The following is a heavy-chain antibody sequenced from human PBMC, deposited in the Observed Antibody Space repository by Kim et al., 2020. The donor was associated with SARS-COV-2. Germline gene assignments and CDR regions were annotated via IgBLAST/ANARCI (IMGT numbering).Heavy chain of an antibody. CDR3: ASSLADDYVWGCYRSPGAFDM. CDR1: GFTFSSYS. D-gene: IGHD3-16*02. J-gene: IGHJ3*02. V-gene: IGHV3-21*01. CDR2: ISSSSSYI. Sequence: GGSLRLSCAASGFTFSSYSMNWVRQAPGKGLEWVSSISSSSSYIYYADSVKGRFTISRDNAKNSLYLQMNSLRAEDTAVYYCASSLADDYVWGCYRSPGAFDMWGQETRVTVSS.